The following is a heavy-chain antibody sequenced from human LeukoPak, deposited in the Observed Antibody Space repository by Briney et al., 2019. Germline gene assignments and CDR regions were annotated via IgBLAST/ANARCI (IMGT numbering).Heavy chain of an antibody. D-gene: IGHD3-16*01. J-gene: IGHJ3*02. CDR3: AREDAYLSLPDAFDI. V-gene: IGHV3-48*03. CDR1: GFTFSSYE. Sequence: GGSLRLSCAASGFTFSSYEMNWVRQAPGKGLEWVSYISSSGSTIYYADSVKGRFTISRDNAKNSLYLQMNSLRAEDTAVYYCAREDAYLSLPDAFDIWGQGTMVTVSS. CDR2: ISSSGSTI.